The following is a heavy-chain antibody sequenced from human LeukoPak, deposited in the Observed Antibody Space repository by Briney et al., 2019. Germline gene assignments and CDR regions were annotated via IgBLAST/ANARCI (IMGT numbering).Heavy chain of an antibody. D-gene: IGHD2-2*02. V-gene: IGHV3-15*07. Sequence: GGSLRLSCAASGFTFNNAWLNWVRQAPGKGLEWVGRIKSKTDGGTTDYAAPVKGRFTISRDDSKNVLYLQMNSLKTEDTAVYYCTTLSFTYCSSTSCYKAPDYWGQGTLVTVSS. CDR2: IKSKTDGGTT. J-gene: IGHJ4*02. CDR1: GFTFNNAW. CDR3: TTLSFTYCSSTSCYKAPDY.